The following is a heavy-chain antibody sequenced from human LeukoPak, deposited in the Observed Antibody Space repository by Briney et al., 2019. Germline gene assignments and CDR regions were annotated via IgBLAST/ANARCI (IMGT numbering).Heavy chain of an antibody. Sequence: SETLSLICTVSDGSISNHYWSWIRQPPGKGLEWIGNINYSGSTKYNPSLKSRVVMSVDTPKNQFSLKLSSVTAADTAVYYCAKDIYGSGSYYGNGLDVWGRGTTVTVSS. J-gene: IGHJ6*02. CDR1: DGSISNHY. CDR2: INYSGST. CDR3: AKDIYGSGSYYGNGLDV. D-gene: IGHD3-10*01. V-gene: IGHV4-59*11.